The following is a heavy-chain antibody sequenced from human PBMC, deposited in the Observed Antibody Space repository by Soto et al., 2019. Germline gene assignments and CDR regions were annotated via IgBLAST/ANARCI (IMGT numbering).Heavy chain of an antibody. CDR2: IIPIFGTA. CDR1: GGTFSSCA. Sequence: SVKVCCKASGGTFSSCAISWVRQAPGQGLEWMGGIIPIFGTANYAQKFQGRVTITADESTSTAYMELSSLRSEDTAVYYCARGYCSGGSCYAFDYWGQGTLVTVSS. D-gene: IGHD2-15*01. J-gene: IGHJ4*02. V-gene: IGHV1-69*13. CDR3: ARGYCSGGSCYAFDY.